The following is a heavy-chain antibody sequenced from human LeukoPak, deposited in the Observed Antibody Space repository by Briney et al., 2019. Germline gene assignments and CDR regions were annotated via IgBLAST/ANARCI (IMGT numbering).Heavy chain of an antibody. CDR1: GGSISSSSYY. D-gene: IGHD4-11*01. V-gene: IGHV4-39*07. CDR2: VYYTGNT. J-gene: IGHJ5*02. Sequence: SETLPLTCTVSGGSISSSSYYWGWIRQPPGKGLEYIGSVYYTGNTYYNPSLKSRVTISVDTSKIQFSLKLNSVTAADTAVYYCSTSTGTTYNSFDPWGQGTLVTVSS. CDR3: STSTGTTYNSFDP.